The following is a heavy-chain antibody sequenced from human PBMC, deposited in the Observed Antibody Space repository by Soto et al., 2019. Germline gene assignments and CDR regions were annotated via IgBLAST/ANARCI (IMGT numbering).Heavy chain of an antibody. CDR3: AIGIAVARGYFDL. CDR2: ISHNSDSI. D-gene: IGHD6-19*01. Sequence: EVQLVESGGGLVQPGGSLRLSCAASGFTFSSYSINWVRQAPGKGLEWVSYISHNSDSIHYADSVKGRFTISRDNAKNSLYLQLNSLRVEDTAVYYCAIGIAVARGYFDLWGRGTLVTVSS. CDR1: GFTFSSYS. V-gene: IGHV3-48*01. J-gene: IGHJ2*01.